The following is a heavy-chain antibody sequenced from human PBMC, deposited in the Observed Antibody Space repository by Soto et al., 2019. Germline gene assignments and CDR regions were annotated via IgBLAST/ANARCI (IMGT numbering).Heavy chain of an antibody. CDR3: ARGTVENDYFDY. V-gene: IGHV4-31*03. D-gene: IGHD1-1*01. CDR1: GGSISSGGYY. CDR2: IYYSGST. J-gene: IGHJ4*02. Sequence: SETLSLTCTVSGGSISSGGYYWSWIRQHPGKGPEWIGYIYYSGSTYYNPSLKSRVTISVDTSKNQFSLKLSSVTAADTAAYYCARGTVENDYFDYWGQGTLVTVSS.